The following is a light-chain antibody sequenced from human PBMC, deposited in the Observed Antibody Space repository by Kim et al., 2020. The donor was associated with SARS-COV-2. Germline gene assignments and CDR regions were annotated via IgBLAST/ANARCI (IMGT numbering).Light chain of an antibody. J-gene: IGLJ3*02. CDR2: VNRDGSH. Sequence: ASVKLTCTLSSGHSSYAIAWHQKQPEKGPRYLMKVNRDGSHNKGDGIPDRFSGSSAGAERYLIISSLQSEDGTDYYCQTWGTGWVFGGGTQLTVL. CDR1: SGHSSYA. V-gene: IGLV4-69*01. CDR3: QTWGTGWV.